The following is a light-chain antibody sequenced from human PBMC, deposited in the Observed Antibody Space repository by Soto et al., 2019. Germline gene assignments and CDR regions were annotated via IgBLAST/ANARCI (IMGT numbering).Light chain of an antibody. CDR2: DAS. Sequence: EIVLTQSPATLSLSPGERATLSCRASQSVSSYFAWYQQKPGQAPRLLIYDASNRDTGIPPRFSGSGSGTDFTLTISSLEPEAFAVYYCQQRSNWPRTFAQGTKVDIK. CDR1: QSVSSY. J-gene: IGKJ1*01. V-gene: IGKV3-11*01. CDR3: QQRSNWPRT.